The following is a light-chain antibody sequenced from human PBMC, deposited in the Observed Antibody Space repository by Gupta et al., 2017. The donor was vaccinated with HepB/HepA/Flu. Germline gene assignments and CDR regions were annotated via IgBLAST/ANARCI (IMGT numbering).Light chain of an antibody. CDR1: SSNIGAGYD. Sequence: VLTQPPSVSGAPGQRVTISCTGSSSNIGAGYDVHWYQQLPGTAPKLLIDGNSNRPSGVPDRFSGSKSGTSASLAITGLQAEDEADYYCQSYDSSLSVVFGGGTKLTV. CDR3: QSYDSSLSVV. J-gene: IGLJ2*01. V-gene: IGLV1-40*01. CDR2: GNS.